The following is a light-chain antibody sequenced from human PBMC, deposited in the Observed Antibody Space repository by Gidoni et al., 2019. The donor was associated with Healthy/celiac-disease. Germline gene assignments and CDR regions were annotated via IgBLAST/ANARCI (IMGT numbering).Light chain of an antibody. CDR1: QGISKY. Sequence: EIQMTQSPSSLSASVGDRVTITCRASQGISKYLAWYQQKQGKVPKLLIYAASTLPSGVTSRFIGSGYGTDFTLTISSLQPEDVATYYCQKYNSSPWTFXQXTKVEIK. CDR3: QKYNSSPWT. CDR2: AAS. V-gene: IGKV1-27*01. J-gene: IGKJ1*01.